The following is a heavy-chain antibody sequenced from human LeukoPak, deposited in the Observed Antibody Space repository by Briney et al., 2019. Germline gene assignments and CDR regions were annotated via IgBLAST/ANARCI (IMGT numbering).Heavy chain of an antibody. CDR3: VSGGYTYAH. V-gene: IGHV3-7*01. J-gene: IGHJ4*02. D-gene: IGHD5-18*01. CDR2: IKQDGSEK. Sequence: GGSLRLSCAASGFTISGHWMSWVRKAPGKGLEWVANIKQDGSEKHYVDSVKGRFTMSRDNAKNSLYLQMNSLRAEDTAVYYCVSGGYTYAHWGQGTLVTVSS. CDR1: GFTISGHW.